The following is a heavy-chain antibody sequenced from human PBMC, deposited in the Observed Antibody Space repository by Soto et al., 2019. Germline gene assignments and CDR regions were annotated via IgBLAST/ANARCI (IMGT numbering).Heavy chain of an antibody. J-gene: IGHJ4*02. V-gene: IGHV3-33*01. CDR1: GFTFSSYG. CDR3: ARDSAPSPKDYRHERYLEY. CDR2: IWYYGSNK. D-gene: IGHD3-9*01. Sequence: PWGSLRLSCAASGFTFSSYGMHWVRQAPGKGLEWVAVIWYYGSNKYYADSVKGRFTISRDNSKNTLYLQMNSLRAEDTAVYYCARDSAPSPKDYRHERYLEYWGQGNMVAVSS.